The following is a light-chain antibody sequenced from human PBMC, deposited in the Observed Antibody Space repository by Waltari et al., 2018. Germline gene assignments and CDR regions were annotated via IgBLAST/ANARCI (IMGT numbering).Light chain of an antibody. CDR3: QQYHTPPYT. V-gene: IGKV4-1*01. CDR2: WAS. CDR1: QSVLYSSNNKIY. J-gene: IGKJ2*01. Sequence: IVMTKPPDPRAVSLGERATINCKPSQSVLYSSNNKIYLAWYQQKPGQPPKLLIYWASTRESGVPDRFSGSGSGTDFTLTISSLQAEDVALYYCQQYHTPPYTFGQGTKLEIK.